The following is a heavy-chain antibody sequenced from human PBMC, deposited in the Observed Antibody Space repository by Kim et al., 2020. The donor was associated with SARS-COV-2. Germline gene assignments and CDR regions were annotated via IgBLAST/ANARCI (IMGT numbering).Heavy chain of an antibody. D-gene: IGHD2-21*02. Sequence: GGSLRLSCAASEFTVSSNYMSWVRQAPGKRLEWVSVLYTGGSTYYADSVKGRFTISRDNSKNTLYLQMNSLRAEDTAMYYCARSPAVTAMRGFDSWGQGTLVTVSS. CDR1: EFTVSSNY. CDR2: LYTGGST. CDR3: ARSPAVTAMRGFDS. J-gene: IGHJ4*02. V-gene: IGHV3-53*01.